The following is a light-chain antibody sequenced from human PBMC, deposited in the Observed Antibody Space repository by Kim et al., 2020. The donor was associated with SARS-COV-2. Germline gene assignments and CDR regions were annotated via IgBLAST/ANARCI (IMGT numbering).Light chain of an antibody. CDR2: DNN. V-gene: IGLV1-51*01. CDR3: GTWDNSLSAGYV. CDR1: SSNIGNNY. Sequence: QKVTLASSGSSSNIGNNYVSWYQQLPGTAPKHLIYDNNKRPSGIPDRFSGSKSGTSATLGITGLQTGDEADYYCGTWDNSLSAGYVFGTGTKVTVL. J-gene: IGLJ1*01.